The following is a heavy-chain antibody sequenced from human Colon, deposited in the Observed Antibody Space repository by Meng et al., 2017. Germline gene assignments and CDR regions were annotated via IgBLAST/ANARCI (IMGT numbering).Heavy chain of an antibody. CDR2: IWSDGSKK. CDR1: GFTFNSYG. CDR3: ARDSSLGLDY. Sequence: GRSLRLSCVGSGFTFNSYGMHWVRQAPGKGLEWMAVIWSDGSKKNYADSMQARFTISRDNSKNTLYLQMNSLRVEDTAIYYCARDSSLGLDYWGQGTLVTVSS. D-gene: IGHD1-26*01. J-gene: IGHJ4*02. V-gene: IGHV3-33*08.